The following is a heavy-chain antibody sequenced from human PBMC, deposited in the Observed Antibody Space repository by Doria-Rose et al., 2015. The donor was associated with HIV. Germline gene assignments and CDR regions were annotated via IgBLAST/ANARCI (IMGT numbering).Heavy chain of an antibody. CDR1: GVSLSSPGMG. CDR3: ARIKSSRWYHKYYFDF. J-gene: IGHJ4*02. CDR2: IFSDDER. V-gene: IGHV2-26*01. D-gene: IGHD6-13*01. Sequence: SGPVLVKPTETLTLTCTVSGVSLSSPGMGVSWIRQSPGKALEWLANIFSDDERSYKTSLKSRLTISRGTSKSQVVPTMTDMDPVDTATYYCARIKSSRWYHKYYFDFWGQGTLVIVSA.